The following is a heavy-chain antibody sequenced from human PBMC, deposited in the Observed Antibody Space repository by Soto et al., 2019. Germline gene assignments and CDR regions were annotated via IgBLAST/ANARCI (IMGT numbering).Heavy chain of an antibody. Sequence: SETLSLTCTVSGGSISPYYWSWIRQPPGKGLEWIGYIYYSGNTEYNPSLKSRVTISVDTSKNQFSLKLSSVTAADTAVYYCERDCNYYDSSGNPRIYGMDIWGQGTTVTVSS. D-gene: IGHD3-22*01. CDR3: ERDCNYYDSSGNPRIYGMDI. J-gene: IGHJ6*01. CDR1: GGSISPYY. CDR2: IYYSGNT. V-gene: IGHV4-59*01.